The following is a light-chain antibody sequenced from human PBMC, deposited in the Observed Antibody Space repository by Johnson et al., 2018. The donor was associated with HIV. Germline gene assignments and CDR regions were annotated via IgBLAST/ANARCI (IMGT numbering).Light chain of an antibody. J-gene: IGLJ1*01. CDR1: SSNIGNNY. CDR2: ENN. Sequence: QSVLTQPPSVSAAPGQKVTISCSGSSSNIGNNYVFLYQQFPVTAPKLLIYENNKRPSGIPDRFSGSKSGTSATLGITGLQTGDEADYHCGTWDSSLSAGVFGTGTKVTVL. CDR3: GTWDSSLSAGV. V-gene: IGLV1-51*02.